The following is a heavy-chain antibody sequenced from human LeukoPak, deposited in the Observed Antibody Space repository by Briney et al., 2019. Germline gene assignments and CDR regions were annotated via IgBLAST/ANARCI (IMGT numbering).Heavy chain of an antibody. J-gene: IGHJ4*02. CDR1: GYSFTSYW. CDR2: IYPGDSDT. D-gene: IGHD4-23*01. V-gene: IGHV5-51*01. CDR3: ARLEDYGGKRLDY. Sequence: GASLQISCKGSGYSFTSYWIGWVRQLPGKGLEWMGIIYPGDSDTRYSPSFQGQVTISADKSISTAYLQWSSLKASDTAMYYCARLEDYGGKRLDYWGQGTLVTVSS.